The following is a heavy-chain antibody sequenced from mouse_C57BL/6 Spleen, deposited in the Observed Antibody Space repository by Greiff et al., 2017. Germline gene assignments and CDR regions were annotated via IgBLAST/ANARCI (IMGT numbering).Heavy chain of an antibody. CDR1: GYTFTSYW. J-gene: IGHJ2*01. V-gene: IGHV1-69*01. Sequence: VQLQQPGAELVMPGASVKLSCKASGYTFTSYWMHWVKQRPGQGLEWIGEIDPSDSYTNYNQKFKGKSTLTVDKSSSTAYMQLSSLTSEDSAVYYCARSGDYYGSSSPFDYWGQGTTLTVSS. CDR2: IDPSDSYT. D-gene: IGHD1-1*01. CDR3: ARSGDYYGSSSPFDY.